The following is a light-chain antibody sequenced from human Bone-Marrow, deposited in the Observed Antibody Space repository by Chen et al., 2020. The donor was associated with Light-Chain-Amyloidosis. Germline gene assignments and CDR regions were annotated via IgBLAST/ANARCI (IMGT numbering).Light chain of an antibody. CDR3: SSYTITNTLV. CDR1: SSDVGGDNH. CDR2: EVT. Sequence: QSALTQPASVSGSPGPSITISYTGTSSDVGGDNHVSWYQQHPDKAPKLMIYEVTNRPSWVPDRFSGSKSDNTASLTISGLQTEDEADYFCSSYTITNTLVFGSGTRVTVL. V-gene: IGLV2-14*01. J-gene: IGLJ1*01.